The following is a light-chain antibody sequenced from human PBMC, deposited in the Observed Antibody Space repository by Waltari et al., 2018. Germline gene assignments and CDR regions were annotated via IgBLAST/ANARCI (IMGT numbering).Light chain of an antibody. CDR3: QQYYNWPRT. V-gene: IGKV3-15*01. J-gene: IGKJ1*01. CDR2: DAS. CDR1: QSAGSN. Sequence: ILMTQSPATLSVSPGGRATLSCRASQSAGSNLAWFQQRPGQAPRLLMYDASTRATGIPARFSGTGSGTEFTLTISSLQSEDFAVYYCQQYYNWPRTFGQGTKVEI.